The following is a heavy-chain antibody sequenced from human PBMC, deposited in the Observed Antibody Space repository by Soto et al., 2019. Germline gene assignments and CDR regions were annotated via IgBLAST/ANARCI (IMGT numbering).Heavy chain of an antibody. V-gene: IGHV2-5*04. CDR1: RFSITADAGG. CDR2: IYWDDDD. Sequence: SGPTLGNHKQSITLTCSVSRFSITADAGGMGWVRQPPGKALEWLTLIYWDDDDRYSRSLMSSLTITRDTSRNQVVLKMTFLNPVNTGTHFCVRLDHGGRYFHFRG. J-gene: IGHJ4*03. CDR3: VRLDHGGRYFHF. D-gene: IGHD1-1*01.